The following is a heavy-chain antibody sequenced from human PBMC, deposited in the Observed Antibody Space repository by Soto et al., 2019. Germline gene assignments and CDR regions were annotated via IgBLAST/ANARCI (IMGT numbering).Heavy chain of an antibody. Sequence: QVQLVESGGGVVQPGRSLRLSCAASGFTCSSYAMHWFRQAPGKGLEWVAVISSDGSNKYYADSVKCRFTISRDNSKNTLYLQLNSLRAEDTAVYYCAISHIVSSGYYFDHWGQGTLVTVSS. V-gene: IGHV3-30-3*01. D-gene: IGHD3-22*01. CDR2: ISSDGSNK. J-gene: IGHJ4*02. CDR3: AISHIVSSGYYFDH. CDR1: GFTCSSYA.